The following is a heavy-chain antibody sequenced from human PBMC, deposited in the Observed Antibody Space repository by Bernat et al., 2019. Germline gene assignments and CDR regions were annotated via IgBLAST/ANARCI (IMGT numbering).Heavy chain of an antibody. V-gene: IGHV4-39*01. D-gene: IGHD3-10*01. Sequence: QLQLQESGPGLVKPSETLSPTCTVSGGSISSSSYYWGWIRQPPGKGLEWIGSIYYSGSTYYNPSLKSRVTISVDTSKNQFSLKLSSVTAADTAVYYCARGGLLWFGEDRPDGVPYFQHWGQGTLVTVSS. CDR2: IYYSGST. CDR1: GGSISSSSYY. CDR3: ARGGLLWFGEDRPDGVPYFQH. J-gene: IGHJ1*01.